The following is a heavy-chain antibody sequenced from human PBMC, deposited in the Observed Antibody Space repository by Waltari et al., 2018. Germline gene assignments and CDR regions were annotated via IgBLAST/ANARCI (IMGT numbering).Heavy chain of an antibody. J-gene: IGHJ4*02. Sequence: DVQLVESGGGLVQPGQSLRLSCAASGFRFHDSAMYWVRQIPGKGLEWVSGISWNSDRIEYGDSVKGRVTISRDNAEKSLYLQLNNLTKEDTALYYCAKGIAAAGKKYFDQWGQGTLVTVSS. CDR2: ISWNSDRI. V-gene: IGHV3-9*01. CDR3: AKGIAAAGKKYFDQ. CDR1: GFRFHDSA. D-gene: IGHD6-13*01.